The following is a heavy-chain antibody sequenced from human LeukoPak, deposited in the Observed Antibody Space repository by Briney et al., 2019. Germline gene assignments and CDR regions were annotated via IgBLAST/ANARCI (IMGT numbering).Heavy chain of an antibody. D-gene: IGHD3-22*01. V-gene: IGHV5-51*01. CDR2: IYPGDSDT. CDR1: GYSFTTYW. CDR3: ARLLNYDDLDY. J-gene: IGHJ4*02. Sequence: GESLQISCQGSGYSFTTYWIGWVRPMPGKGLEWMGIIYPGDSDTRYSPSFQGQVTISADKSISTAYLQWSSLKASDTAMYYCARLLNYDDLDYWGQGTLVTVSS.